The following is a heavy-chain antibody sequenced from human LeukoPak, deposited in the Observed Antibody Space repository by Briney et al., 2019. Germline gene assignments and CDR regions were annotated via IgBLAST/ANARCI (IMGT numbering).Heavy chain of an antibody. J-gene: IGHJ6*03. CDR3: VRDVRGIGQDYYYMAH. D-gene: IGHD3/OR15-3a*01. CDR2: INKDGSST. Sequence: GRSLRLSCEDCGMIFNNLWMHWMRQAPGKGLVWVARINKDGSSTTYSDSVRGRFTISRDNARNTLSLQMNSLRAEGTALYYCVRDVRGIGQDYYYMAHWGKGTTVTVSS. CDR1: GMIFNNLW. V-gene: IGHV3-74*01.